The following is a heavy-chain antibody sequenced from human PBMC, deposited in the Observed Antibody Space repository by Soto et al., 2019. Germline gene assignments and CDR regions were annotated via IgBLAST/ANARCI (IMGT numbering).Heavy chain of an antibody. CDR3: ARSMGYCSGGSCYGDNWFDP. J-gene: IGHJ5*02. CDR2: INPNSGGT. V-gene: IGHV1-2*02. D-gene: IGHD2-15*01. Sequence: ASVKVSCKASGYTFSGFYMHWVRQAPGQGLEWMGWINPNSGGTKSAEKFQGRVTMTRDTSISTAYMELSRLTSDDTAVYYCARSMGYCSGGSCYGDNWFDPWGQGTLVTVSS. CDR1: GYTFSGFY.